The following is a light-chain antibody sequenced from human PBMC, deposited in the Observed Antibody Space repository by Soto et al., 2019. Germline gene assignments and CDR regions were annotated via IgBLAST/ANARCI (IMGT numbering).Light chain of an antibody. Sequence: DIEMTQSPSTLSASVGERVTITCRASQSISTRLAWYQQKPGKAPKLLLFKASSLDTGVPSRFSGSGSRTEFTITSSSLQPDDIAPYYCQHYNSYPLTFGGGTKVEIK. V-gene: IGKV1-5*03. CDR3: QHYNSYPLT. J-gene: IGKJ4*01. CDR2: KAS. CDR1: QSISTR.